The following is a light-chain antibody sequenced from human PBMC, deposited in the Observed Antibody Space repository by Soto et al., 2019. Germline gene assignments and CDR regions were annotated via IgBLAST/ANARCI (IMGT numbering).Light chain of an antibody. CDR2: YNN. CDR1: SSNIGSNT. V-gene: IGLV1-44*01. Sequence: QSVLTQPPSTSGTPGQRVTISCSGASSNIGSNTVNWYQHLPGTAPKLLIYYNNQSPSGVPDRFSGSRSGTSASLAITGLQSGDDAYYYCAAWDDSLNGVVFGGGTQLTVL. J-gene: IGLJ2*01. CDR3: AAWDDSLNGVV.